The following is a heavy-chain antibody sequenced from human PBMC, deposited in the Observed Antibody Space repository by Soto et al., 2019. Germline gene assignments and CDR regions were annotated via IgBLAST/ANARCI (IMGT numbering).Heavy chain of an antibody. CDR2: IIPIFGTA. J-gene: IGHJ4*02. Sequence: GASVKVSCKASGGTFSSYAISWVRQAPGQGLEWMGGIIPIFGTANYAQKFQGRVTITADESTSTAYMELSSLRSEDTAVYYCAREAAAGALIDYWGQGTLVTVSS. D-gene: IGHD6-13*01. CDR3: AREAAAGALIDY. CDR1: GGTFSSYA. V-gene: IGHV1-69*13.